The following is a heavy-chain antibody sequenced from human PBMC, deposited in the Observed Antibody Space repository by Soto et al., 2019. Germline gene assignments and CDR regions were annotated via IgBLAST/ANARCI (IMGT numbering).Heavy chain of an antibody. CDR1: GYTFTSYG. Sequence: QVQLVQSGAEVKKPGASVKVSCKASGYTFTSYGISWVRQAPGQGLEWMGWISAYNGNTKSAQKLQGIVTMTTDTTTSTAYTELRSPRSHDTAVYYSASDRAVGPVGYWGQGTLVTV. CDR2: ISAYNGNT. V-gene: IGHV1-18*01. J-gene: IGHJ4*02. CDR3: ASDRAVGPVGY.